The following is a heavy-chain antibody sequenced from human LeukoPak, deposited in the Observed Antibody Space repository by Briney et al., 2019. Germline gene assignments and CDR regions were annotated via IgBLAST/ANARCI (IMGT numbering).Heavy chain of an antibody. CDR1: GGSISTNY. CDR3: ARAGDGLRITMIVH. D-gene: IGHD3-22*01. Sequence: SETLSLTCTVSGGSISTNYWSWIRQPPGKGLEWIGYVYYSGSTNYKPSLKSRVTISVDTSKNQFSLKLSSVTAADTAVYYCARAGDGLRITMIVHWGQGTLVTVSS. V-gene: IGHV4-59*12. J-gene: IGHJ1*01. CDR2: VYYSGST.